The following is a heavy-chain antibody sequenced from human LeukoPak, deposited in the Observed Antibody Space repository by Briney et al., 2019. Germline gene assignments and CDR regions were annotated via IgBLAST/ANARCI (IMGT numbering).Heavy chain of an antibody. D-gene: IGHD3-22*01. CDR1: GFTFSDHA. Sequence: GGSLRLSCAASGFTFSDHAMSWVRQAPGKGLEWVAVIWYDGSNKYYADSVKGRFTISRDNSKNTLYLQMNSLRAEDTAVYYCARDAYYYDSSGLSAFDIWGQGTMVTVSS. V-gene: IGHV3-33*08. J-gene: IGHJ3*02. CDR2: IWYDGSNK. CDR3: ARDAYYYDSSGLSAFDI.